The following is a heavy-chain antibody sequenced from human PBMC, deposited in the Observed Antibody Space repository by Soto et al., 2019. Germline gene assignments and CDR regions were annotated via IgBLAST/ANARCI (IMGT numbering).Heavy chain of an antibody. CDR2: INHSGST. CDR1: GGSFSGYY. J-gene: IGHJ4*02. CDR3: ARAPPPRYYYDSSGYYYVGGYYFDY. D-gene: IGHD3-22*01. Sequence: LSLTCAVYGGSFSGYYWSWIRQPPGKGLEWIGEINHSGSTNYNPSLKSRVTISVDTSKNQFSLKLSSVTAADTAVYYCARAPPPRYYYDSSGYYYVGGYYFDYWGQGTLVTVSS. V-gene: IGHV4-34*01.